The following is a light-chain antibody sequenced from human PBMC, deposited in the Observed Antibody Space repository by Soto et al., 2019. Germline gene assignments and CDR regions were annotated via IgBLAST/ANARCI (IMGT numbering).Light chain of an antibody. V-gene: IGKV3-20*01. J-gene: IGKJ4*01. Sequence: EIVLTQSPGTLSLSPGERATLSCRARQRVSSSYLAWYQQKPGQAPRLLIYGASSRATGIPDRFSGSGSGTEFTLTISRLKHEDFTVYYCQQYDRSPLTFGGGTKVVIK. CDR2: GAS. CDR1: QRVSSSY. CDR3: QQYDRSPLT.